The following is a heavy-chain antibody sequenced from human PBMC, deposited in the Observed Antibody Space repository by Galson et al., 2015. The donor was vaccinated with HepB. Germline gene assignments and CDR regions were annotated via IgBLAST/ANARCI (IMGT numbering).Heavy chain of an antibody. J-gene: IGHJ3*02. CDR3: ARVVPPLWFGEQGDAFDI. D-gene: IGHD3-10*01. CDR1: GYTFTSYD. V-gene: IGHV1-8*01. Sequence: SVKASCKASGYTFTSYDINWVRQATGQELEWMGWMNPNSGNTGYAQKFQGRVTMTRNTSISTTYMELSSLRSEDTAVYYCARVVPPLWFGEQGDAFDIWGQGTMVTVSS. CDR2: MNPNSGNT.